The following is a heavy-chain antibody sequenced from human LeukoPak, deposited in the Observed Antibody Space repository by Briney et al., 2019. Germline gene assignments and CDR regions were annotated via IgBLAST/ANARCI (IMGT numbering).Heavy chain of an antibody. D-gene: IGHD3-10*01. CDR2: IGGRDGST. CDR3: AKGHYYGSGSLDY. V-gene: IGHV3-23*01. Sequence: GRSLRLSCAASGFTFSSYGMSWVRQAPGKGLEWVSAIGGRDGSTYYADSVKGRFTISRDNSKNTLYVQMNSLRAEDTAVYYCAKGHYYGSGSLDYWGQGTLVTVSS. CDR1: GFTFSSYG. J-gene: IGHJ4*02.